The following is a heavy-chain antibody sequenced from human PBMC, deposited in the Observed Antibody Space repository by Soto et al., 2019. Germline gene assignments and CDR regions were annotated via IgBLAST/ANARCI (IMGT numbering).Heavy chain of an antibody. V-gene: IGHV1-3*01. CDR2: INAGKGNT. CDR1: GYTFTGYA. Sequence: ASVKVSCKASGYTFTGYAMHWVRQAPGQRLEWMGWINAGKGNTKYSQKFQGRVTITRDTSASTAYMELSSLRSEDTVVYYCARVGSREAAMGYFDYWGQGTLVTVSS. CDR3: ARVGSREAAMGYFDY. J-gene: IGHJ4*02. D-gene: IGHD2-2*01.